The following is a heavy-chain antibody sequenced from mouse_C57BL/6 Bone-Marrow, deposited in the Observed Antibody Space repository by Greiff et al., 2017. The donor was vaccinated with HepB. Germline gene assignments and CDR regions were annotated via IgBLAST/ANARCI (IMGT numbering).Heavy chain of an antibody. CDR3: ARPFITAVVAPHCFDY. V-gene: IGHV1-81*01. Sequence: LQESGAELARPGASVKLSCKASGYTFTSYGISWVKQRTGQGLEWIGEIYPRSGNTYYNEKFKGKATLTADKSSSTAYMELRSLTSEDSAVYSSARPFITAVVAPHCFDYWGQGTTLTVSS. CDR1: GYTFTSYG. J-gene: IGHJ2*01. D-gene: IGHD1-1*01. CDR2: IYPRSGNT.